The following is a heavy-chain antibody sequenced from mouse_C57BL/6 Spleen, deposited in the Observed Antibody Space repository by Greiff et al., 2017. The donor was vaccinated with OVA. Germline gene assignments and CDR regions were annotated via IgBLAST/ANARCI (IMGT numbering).Heavy chain of an antibody. CDR1: GFSLTGYG. CDR2: IWRGGST. V-gene: IGHV2-5*01. J-gene: IGHJ3*01. Sequence: VKLLESGPGLVQPSQCLSITCTASGFSLTGYGVHWVRQSPGKGLEWLGAIWRGGSTDYNAAIVSRLSITKDNSKSRVFFKMNSLQADDTARYYCAKNEGTWFAYWGQGTLVTVSA. CDR3: AKNEGTWFAY.